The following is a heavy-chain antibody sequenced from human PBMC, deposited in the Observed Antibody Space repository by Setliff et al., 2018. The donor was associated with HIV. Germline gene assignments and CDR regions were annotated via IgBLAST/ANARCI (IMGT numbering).Heavy chain of an antibody. CDR1: GFTFSDHY. CDR2: GRTT. V-gene: IGHV3-72*01. Sequence: PGGSLRLSCAASGFTFSDHYMDWVRQAPGKGLEWVGRTTNKADSVKGRFTISRDDAKNSLFLQMNSLRAEDTAVYYCARDWLADGYSTKFAFDIWGQGTMVTVSS. CDR3: ARDWLADGYSTKFAFDI. D-gene: IGHD5-18*01. J-gene: IGHJ3*02.